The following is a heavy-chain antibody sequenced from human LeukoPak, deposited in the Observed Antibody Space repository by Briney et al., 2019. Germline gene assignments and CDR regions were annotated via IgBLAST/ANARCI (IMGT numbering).Heavy chain of an antibody. D-gene: IGHD3-10*01. Sequence: PGGSLRLSCAASGFSLNTYSMNWVRQAPGKGLEWVSYISSSSTTIFYADSVKGRFTIYRDNAKNSVYLQMDSLRAEDTAVYHCAAGGDYYYHMDVWGKGTTVTVSS. CDR3: AAGGDYYYHMDV. CDR1: GFSLNTYS. J-gene: IGHJ6*03. V-gene: IGHV3-48*04. CDR2: ISSSSTTI.